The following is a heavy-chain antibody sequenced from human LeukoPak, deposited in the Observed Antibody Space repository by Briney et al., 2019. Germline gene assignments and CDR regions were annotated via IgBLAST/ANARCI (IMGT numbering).Heavy chain of an antibody. CDR1: GGSFRGYY. CDR3: ARVRRWLQLWNRQHYYYMDV. Sequence: PSETLSLTCAVYGGSFRGYYWSGIRQPPGKGLEWIGEINHSGSTNYNPSLKSPVPISVDTSKNQFSLKLSSLTAADTAVYYCARVRRWLQLWNRQHYYYMDVWGKGTTVTVSS. CDR2: INHSGST. J-gene: IGHJ6*03. V-gene: IGHV4-34*01. D-gene: IGHD5-24*01.